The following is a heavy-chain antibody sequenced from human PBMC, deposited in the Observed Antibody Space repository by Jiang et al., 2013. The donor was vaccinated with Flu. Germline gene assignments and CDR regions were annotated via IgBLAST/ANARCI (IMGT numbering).Heavy chain of an antibody. D-gene: IGHD1-26*01. CDR1: GYTFTSYY. V-gene: IGHV1-46*03. Sequence: GAEVKKPGASVKVSCKASGYTFTSYYMHWVRQAPGQGLEWMGIINPSGGSTSYAQKFQGRVTMTRDTSTSTVYMELSSLRSEDTAVYYCAADSGSYRVYYYYGMDVWGQGTTVTVSS. CDR3: AADSGSYRVYYYYGMDV. CDR2: INPSGGST. J-gene: IGHJ6*02.